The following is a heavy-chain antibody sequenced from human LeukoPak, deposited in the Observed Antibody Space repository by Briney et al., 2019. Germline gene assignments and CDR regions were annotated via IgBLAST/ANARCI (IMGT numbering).Heavy chain of an antibody. CDR1: EFTLSDYY. CDR2: ISRRGSDI. J-gene: IGHJ4*02. CDR3: ARVGRLMAFDF. Sequence: GGSLRLSCAASEFTLSDYYMSWIRQAPGRGLEWVSHISRRGSDIDYADSVKGRFTISRDSAKNSLYLQMDSLRVEDTAMYYCARVGRLMAFDFWGQGILVTVSS. V-gene: IGHV3-11*01. D-gene: IGHD5-24*01.